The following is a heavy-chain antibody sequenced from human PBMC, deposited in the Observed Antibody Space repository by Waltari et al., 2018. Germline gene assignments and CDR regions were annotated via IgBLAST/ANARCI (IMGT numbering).Heavy chain of an antibody. CDR2: ISGSGGAT. J-gene: IGHJ4*02. CDR1: GFTFSTYA. Sequence: EVHLLESGGGLVQPGGSLRLSCAASGFTFSTYAVSSVRQAPGRGLEWVSGISGSGGATYYADSVRGRFSISRDNSQNTLYLQMNSLRAEDTAVYYCAKGGRVVVPAAGYFDYWGQGSLVTVSS. D-gene: IGHD2-2*01. V-gene: IGHV3-23*01. CDR3: AKGGRVVVPAAGYFDY.